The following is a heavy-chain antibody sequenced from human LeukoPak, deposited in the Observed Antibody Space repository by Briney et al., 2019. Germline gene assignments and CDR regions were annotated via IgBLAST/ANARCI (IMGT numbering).Heavy chain of an antibody. D-gene: IGHD3-22*01. Sequence: SETLSLTCAVYGGSFSGYYWSWIRQPPGKGLEWIGEINHSGSTNYNSSLKSRVTISVDKSKNQFSLKLSSVTAADTAVYYCARGFDYYDSSGYYRTYFDYWGQGTLVTVSS. V-gene: IGHV4-34*01. CDR1: GGSFSGYY. J-gene: IGHJ4*02. CDR2: INHSGST. CDR3: ARGFDYYDSSGYYRTYFDY.